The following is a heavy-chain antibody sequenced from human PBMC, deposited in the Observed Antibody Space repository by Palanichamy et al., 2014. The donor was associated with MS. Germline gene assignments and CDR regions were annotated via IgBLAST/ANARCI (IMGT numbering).Heavy chain of an antibody. CDR1: TFTFTNYW. Sequence: EVELEESGGGLVQPGGSLRLSRAASTFTFTNYWMTWVRQPPGKGLEWVANIKEDGSEKYYLGSVEGRFTISRDNAKNSLYLQMNSLRAEDTAVYYCAREIGTPRLWYFDLWGRGTLVSVSS. CDR2: IKEDGSEK. D-gene: IGHD2/OR15-2a*01. V-gene: IGHV3-7*05. CDR3: AREIGTPRLWYFDL. J-gene: IGHJ2*01.